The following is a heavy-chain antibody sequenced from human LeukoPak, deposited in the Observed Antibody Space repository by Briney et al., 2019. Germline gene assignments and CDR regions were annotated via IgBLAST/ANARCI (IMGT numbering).Heavy chain of an antibody. Sequence: ASVKVSCKSSGGTFSSYGVNWVRQAPGQGLEWMGGIIPVFATPNFAQKFQGRVTISTDESASAAYMELHSLRSEYTAVYFCARATGIVAATLDYWGQGTLVTVSS. V-gene: IGHV1-69*05. CDR2: IIPVFATP. CDR3: ARATGIVAATLDY. D-gene: IGHD1-26*01. CDR1: GGTFSSYG. J-gene: IGHJ4*02.